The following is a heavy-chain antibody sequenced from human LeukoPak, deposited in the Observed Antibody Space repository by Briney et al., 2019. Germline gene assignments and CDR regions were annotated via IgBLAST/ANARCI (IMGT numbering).Heavy chain of an antibody. CDR1: GRSISSYY. CDR3: ARRNKFSSGWFVIDY. V-gene: IGHV4-59*01. Sequence: PSETLSLTCTVSGRSISSYYWSWIRQPPGKGLEWIGYIYYSGSTNYNPSLKSRVTISVDTSKNQFSLKLSSVTAADTAVYYCARRNKFSSGWFVIDYWGQGTLVTVSS. CDR2: IYYSGST. J-gene: IGHJ4*02. D-gene: IGHD6-19*01.